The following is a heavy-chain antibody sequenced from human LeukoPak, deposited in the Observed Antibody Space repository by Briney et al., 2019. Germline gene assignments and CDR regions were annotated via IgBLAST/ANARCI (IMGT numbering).Heavy chain of an antibody. J-gene: IGHJ5*02. CDR3: ARAATESQLVLVNWFDP. D-gene: IGHD6-13*01. CDR1: GYTFTGYY. V-gene: IGHV1-2*02. CDR2: INPNSGGT. Sequence: ASVKVSCKASGYTFTGYYMHWVRQAPGQGLEWMGWINPNSGGTNYAQKFQGRVTTTRDTSISTAYMELSRLRSDDTAVYYCARAATESQLVLVNWFDPWGQGTLVTVSS.